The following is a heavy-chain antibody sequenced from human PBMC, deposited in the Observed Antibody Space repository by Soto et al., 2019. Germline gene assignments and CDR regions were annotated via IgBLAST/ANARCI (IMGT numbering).Heavy chain of an antibody. J-gene: IGHJ3*02. D-gene: IGHD6-6*01. Sequence: QVQLVQSGAEVKKPGSSVKVSCKASGGTFSSYAISWVRQAPGQGLEWMGGIIPIFGTANYAQKFQGRVTITADEFTSTAYMRLSSLRSEDTAVYYCASGEEYSSSAGLGGAFDIWGQGTMVTVSS. CDR2: IIPIFGTA. V-gene: IGHV1-69*01. CDR3: ASGEEYSSSAGLGGAFDI. CDR1: GGTFSSYA.